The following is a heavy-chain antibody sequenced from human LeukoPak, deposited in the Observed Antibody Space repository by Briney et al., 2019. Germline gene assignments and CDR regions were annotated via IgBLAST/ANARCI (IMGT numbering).Heavy chain of an antibody. CDR1: GYSITAGHY. D-gene: IGHD7-27*01. V-gene: IGHV4-38-2*02. J-gene: IGHJ3*02. CDR3: VMDNGPWGHDTLDI. Sequence: SETLSLTCTVSGYSITAGHYWGWIRQTPGTGLEWIASMYYSGTTYYNLSLKSRVTVSVDTSKNQFSLRLRSVTAAGRAFYYCVMDNGPWGHDTLDIWGQGTMVTVSS. CDR2: MYYSGTT.